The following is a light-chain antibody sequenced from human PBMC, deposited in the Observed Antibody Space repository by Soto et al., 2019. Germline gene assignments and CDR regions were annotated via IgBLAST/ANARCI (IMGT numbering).Light chain of an antibody. CDR2: EGS. V-gene: IGLV2-23*01. J-gene: IGLJ3*02. Sequence: QSVLTQPASVSGSPGQSITISCTGTSSDVGSYNLVSWYQQHPGKAPKLMIYEGSKRPSGVSTRFSGSKSGNTASLTIAGLQAEDEADYYCCSYVGSRVFGGGTKVTVL. CDR1: SSDVGSYNL. CDR3: CSYVGSRV.